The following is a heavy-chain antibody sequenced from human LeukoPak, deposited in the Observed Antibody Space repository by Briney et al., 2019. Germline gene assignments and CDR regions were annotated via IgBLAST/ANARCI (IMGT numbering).Heavy chain of an antibody. Sequence: SVKVSCKASGYTFTSYGISWMRQAPGQGLEWMGGIIPIFGTANYAQKFQGRVTITADKSTSTAYMELSSLRSEDTAVYYCARVYGSGSSLPNDYWGQGTLVTVSS. CDR3: ARVYGSGSSLPNDY. J-gene: IGHJ4*02. CDR2: IIPIFGTA. CDR1: GYTFTSYG. D-gene: IGHD3-10*01. V-gene: IGHV1-69*06.